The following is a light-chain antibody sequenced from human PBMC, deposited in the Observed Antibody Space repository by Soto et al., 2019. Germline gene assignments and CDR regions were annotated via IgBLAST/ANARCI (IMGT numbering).Light chain of an antibody. CDR2: GNI. Sequence: QSVLTQPPSVSGAPGQRVTISCTGSSSNIGAGSDVHWYQQLPGTAPKLLIYGNINRPSGVPDRFSGSKSGTSASLAITGLQAEDEADYYWQSYDSSLSGWVFGGGTQLTVL. CDR3: QSYDSSLSGWV. V-gene: IGLV1-40*01. CDR1: SSNIGAGSD. J-gene: IGLJ3*02.